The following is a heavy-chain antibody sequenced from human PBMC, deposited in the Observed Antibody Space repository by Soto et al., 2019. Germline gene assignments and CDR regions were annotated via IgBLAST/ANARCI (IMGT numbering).Heavy chain of an antibody. D-gene: IGHD3-3*01. Sequence: SETLSLTCAVYGGSVNGYYWNWIRQPPGKGLEWIGEINHTGVTHYNPSLKSRVTMSVDTSKNQFSLRLSSVTAADTAIYYCATRITVFGLLIPPFDPWGQGTQVTVSS. V-gene: IGHV4-34*01. CDR3: ATRITVFGLLIPPFDP. J-gene: IGHJ5*02. CDR2: INHTGVT. CDR1: GGSVNGYY.